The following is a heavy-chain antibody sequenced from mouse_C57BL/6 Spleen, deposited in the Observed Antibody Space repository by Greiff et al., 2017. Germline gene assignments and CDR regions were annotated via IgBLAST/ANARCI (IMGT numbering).Heavy chain of an antibody. CDR3: ARPPTVASTGDY. Sequence: EVKVVESGGGLVKPGGSLKLSCAASGFTFSDYGMHWVRQAPEKGLEWVAYISSGSSTIYYADTVKGRFTISRDNAKNTLFLQMTSLRYENTAMYYCARPPTVASTGDYWGQGTSVTVSS. V-gene: IGHV5-17*01. J-gene: IGHJ4*01. D-gene: IGHD1-1*01. CDR1: GFTFSDYG. CDR2: ISSGSSTI.